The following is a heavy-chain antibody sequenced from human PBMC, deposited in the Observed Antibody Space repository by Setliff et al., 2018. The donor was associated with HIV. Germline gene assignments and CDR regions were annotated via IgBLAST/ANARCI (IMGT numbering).Heavy chain of an antibody. CDR3: ARGRGSSSSWPIDY. J-gene: IGHJ4*02. V-gene: IGHV4-31*03. D-gene: IGHD6-13*01. Sequence: TSETRSLTCTVSGGSISSGDYYWSWIRQPPGKGLEWIGYIYYTGTTYYNPSLQSRVSISLHTSKNQFSLKLSSVTAADTAVYFCARGRGSSSSWPIDYWGQGTLVTVSS. CDR1: GGSISSGDYY. CDR2: IYYTGTT.